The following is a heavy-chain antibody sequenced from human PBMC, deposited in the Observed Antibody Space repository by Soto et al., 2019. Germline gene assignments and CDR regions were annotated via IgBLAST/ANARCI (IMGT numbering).Heavy chain of an antibody. CDR3: AKERGDYYDSSGYFDY. CDR1: GFTFSSYA. V-gene: IGHV3-23*01. J-gene: IGHJ4*02. D-gene: IGHD3-22*01. CDR2: ISGSGGST. Sequence: EVQLLESGGGLVQPGGSLRLSCAASGFTFSSYAMSWVRQAPGKGLEWVSAISGSGGSTYYADSVKGRFTISRDNSKHTLYLQMNSLRAEDTAVYYCAKERGDYYDSSGYFDYWGQGTLVTVSS.